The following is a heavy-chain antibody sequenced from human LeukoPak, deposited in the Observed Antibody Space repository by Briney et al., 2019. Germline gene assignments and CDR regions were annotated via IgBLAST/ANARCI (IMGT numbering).Heavy chain of an antibody. CDR1: GVSISSYY. J-gene: IGHJ5*02. CDR2: IYYSGST. Sequence: SETLSLTCTVSGVSISSYYWSWIRQPPGKGLEWIGYIYYSGSTNYNPSLKSRVTISVDTSKNQFSLKLSSVTAADTAVYYCARGDSDFWSGSPNWFDPWGQGTLVTVSS. CDR3: ARGDSDFWSGSPNWFDP. V-gene: IGHV4-59*01. D-gene: IGHD3-3*01.